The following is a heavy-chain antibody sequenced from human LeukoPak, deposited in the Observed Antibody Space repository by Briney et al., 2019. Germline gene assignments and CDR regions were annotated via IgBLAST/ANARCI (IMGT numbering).Heavy chain of an antibody. CDR3: ARDPTPWYYDSSGYFDY. CDR1: GCTFSSYA. Sequence: VASVKVSCKASGCTFSSYAISWVRQAPGQGLEWMGGIIPIFGTANYAQKFQGRVTITADESTSTAYMEASSLRSEDTAVYYWARDPTPWYYDSSGYFDYWGERTLGTVSS. J-gene: IGHJ4*02. CDR2: IIPIFGTA. V-gene: IGHV1-69*01. D-gene: IGHD3-22*01.